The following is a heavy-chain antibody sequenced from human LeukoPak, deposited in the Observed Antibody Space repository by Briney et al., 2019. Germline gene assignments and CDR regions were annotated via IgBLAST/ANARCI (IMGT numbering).Heavy chain of an antibody. CDR2: IRYDGSNK. Sequence: QAGGSLRLSCAASGFTFSSYAIHWVRQAPGKGLEWVAFIRYDGSNKYYADSVKGRFTISRDNSKNTLYLQMNSLRAEDTAVYYCARGGQWDYYYMDVWGKGTTVTISS. CDR3: ARGGQWDYYYMDV. CDR1: GFTFSSYA. J-gene: IGHJ6*03. V-gene: IGHV3-30*14. D-gene: IGHD2-8*01.